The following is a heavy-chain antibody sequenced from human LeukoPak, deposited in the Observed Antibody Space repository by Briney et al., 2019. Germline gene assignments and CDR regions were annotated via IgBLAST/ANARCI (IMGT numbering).Heavy chain of an antibody. D-gene: IGHD2/OR15-2a*01. J-gene: IGHJ4*02. CDR1: GGSISNYY. V-gene: IGHV4-4*07. CDR2: IYASGST. CDR3: ARDFYWDDGHHPFDY. Sequence: PSETLSLTCSVSGGSISNYYWNWIRQPAGKGLEWIGRIYASGSTNYNPSLKSRVTISMDKSKNHFSLNLKSVTAADTGSYYSARDFYWDDGHHPFDYWGQGSQVTVSS.